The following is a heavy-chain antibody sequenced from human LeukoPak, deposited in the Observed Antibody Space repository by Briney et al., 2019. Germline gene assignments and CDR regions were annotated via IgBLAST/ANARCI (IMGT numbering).Heavy chain of an antibody. CDR1: GGSIGSYY. CDR2: IYYSGST. Sequence: SETLSLTCTVSGGSIGSYYWSWIRQPPGKGLEWIGYIYYSGSTNYNPSLKSRVTISVDTSKNQFSLKLSSVTAADTAVYYCARGRIAAAPSAAFDIWGQGTMVTVSS. D-gene: IGHD6-13*01. CDR3: ARGRIAAAPSAAFDI. V-gene: IGHV4-59*01. J-gene: IGHJ3*02.